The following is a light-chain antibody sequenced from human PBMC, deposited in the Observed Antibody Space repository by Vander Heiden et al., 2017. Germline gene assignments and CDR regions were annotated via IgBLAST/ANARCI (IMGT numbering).Light chain of an antibody. J-gene: IGKJ4*01. V-gene: IGKV1-12*01. CDR1: QGISSW. Sequence: DIQIPQPPSSVSASVGDRVTITCRASQGISSWLAWYQQKPGQAPKLLIYDASSLQGGVPSRFSGSGSGTDFTLTISSLQPEDFATYYCQQAKSFPALTFGGGTKVEIK. CDR3: QQAKSFPALT. CDR2: DAS.